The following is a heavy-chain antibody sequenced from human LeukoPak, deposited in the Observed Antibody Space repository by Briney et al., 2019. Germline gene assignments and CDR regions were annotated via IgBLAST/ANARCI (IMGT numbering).Heavy chain of an antibody. Sequence: SETLSLTCTVSGGSISSGGYYWSWIRQPPGKGLEWIGYIYHSGSTYHNPSLKSRVTISVDRSKNQFSLKLSSVTAADTAVYYCATWGITIFGVVLLNDAFDIWGQGTMVTVSS. CDR2: IYHSGST. V-gene: IGHV4-30-2*01. D-gene: IGHD3-3*01. CDR1: GGSISSGGYY. J-gene: IGHJ3*02. CDR3: ATWGITIFGVVLLNDAFDI.